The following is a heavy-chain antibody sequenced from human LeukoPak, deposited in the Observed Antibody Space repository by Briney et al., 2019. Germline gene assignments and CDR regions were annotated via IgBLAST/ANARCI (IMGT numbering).Heavy chain of an antibody. CDR2: IYSGDST. CDR1: GFTVSSNY. Sequence: GGSLRLSCAASGFTVSSNYMSWIRQAPGKGLEWVSVIYSGDSTYYADSVKGRFSISRDNSKNTLYLQMNSLRAEDTALYYRARVGSGSYFRAFDIWGQGTKVTVSS. D-gene: IGHD1-26*01. J-gene: IGHJ3*02. CDR3: ARVGSGSYFRAFDI. V-gene: IGHV3-66*01.